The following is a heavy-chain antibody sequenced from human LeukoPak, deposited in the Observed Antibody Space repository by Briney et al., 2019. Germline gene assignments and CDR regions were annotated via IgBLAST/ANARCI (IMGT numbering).Heavy chain of an antibody. V-gene: IGHV4-34*01. CDR1: GGSFRDYY. CDR2: INHSGRT. D-gene: IGHD3-9*01. Sequence: SETLSLTCAVYGGSFRDYYWSWIRQPPGKGLEWIGEINHSGRTNYNPSLKSRVTISVDTSKNQFSLKLGSVTAADTAVYYCTRRTDILTGRGRDYWGQGTLVTVSS. CDR3: TRRTDILTGRGRDY. J-gene: IGHJ4*02.